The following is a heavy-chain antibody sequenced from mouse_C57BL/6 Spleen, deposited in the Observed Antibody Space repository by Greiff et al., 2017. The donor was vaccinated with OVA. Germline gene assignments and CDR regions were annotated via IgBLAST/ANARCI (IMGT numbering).Heavy chain of an antibody. CDR2: IDPSDSYT. J-gene: IGHJ3*01. V-gene: IGHV1-69*01. Sequence: QVQLKQPGAELVMPGASVKLSCKASGYTFTSYWMHWVKQRPGQGLEWIGEIDPSDSYTNYNQKFKGKSTLTVDKSSSTAYMQLSSLTSEDSAVYYCARSDLPGPWFAYWGQGTLVTVSA. CDR3: ARSDLPGPWFAY. CDR1: GYTFTSYW.